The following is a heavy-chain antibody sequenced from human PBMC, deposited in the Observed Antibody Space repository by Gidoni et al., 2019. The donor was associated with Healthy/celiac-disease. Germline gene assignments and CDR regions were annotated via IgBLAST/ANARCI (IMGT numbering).Heavy chain of an antibody. D-gene: IGHD4-17*01. V-gene: IGHV3-48*02. Sequence: EVQLVESGGGLVQPGGSLRLSCAASGFTFSSYSMNWVRQAPGKGLEWVSYISSSSSTIYYADSVKGRFTISRDNAKNSLYLQMNSLRDEDTAVYYCARANDYGDYETFDYWGQGTLVTVSS. CDR3: ARANDYGDYETFDY. CDR1: GFTFSSYS. CDR2: ISSSSSTI. J-gene: IGHJ4*02.